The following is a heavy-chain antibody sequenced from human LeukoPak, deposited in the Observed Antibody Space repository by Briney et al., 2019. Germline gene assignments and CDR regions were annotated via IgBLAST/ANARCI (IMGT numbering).Heavy chain of an antibody. CDR1: GGTFSSYA. J-gene: IGHJ5*02. CDR3: AREGLAGYAWFDP. D-gene: IGHD3-16*01. CDR2: IIPILGIA. V-gene: IGHV1-69*04. Sequence: ASVKVSCKASGGTFSSYAISWVRQAPGQGLEWMGRIIPILGIANYAQKFQGRVTITTDESTSTAYMELSSLRSEDTAVYYCAREGLAGYAWFDPWGQGTLVTVSS.